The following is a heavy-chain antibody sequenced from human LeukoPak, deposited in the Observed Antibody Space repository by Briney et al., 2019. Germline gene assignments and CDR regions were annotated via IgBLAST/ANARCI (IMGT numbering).Heavy chain of an antibody. Sequence: GGSLRLSCAASGFTFSSYAMHWVRQAPGKGLEGVAVISYDGSNKYYADSVKGRFTISRDNSKNTLYLQMNSLRAEDTAVYYCARARAAARYCSGGSCYGGPDYWGQGTLVTVSS. V-gene: IGHV3-30*04. D-gene: IGHD2-15*01. CDR3: ARARAAARYCSGGSCYGGPDY. CDR1: GFTFSSYA. CDR2: ISYDGSNK. J-gene: IGHJ4*02.